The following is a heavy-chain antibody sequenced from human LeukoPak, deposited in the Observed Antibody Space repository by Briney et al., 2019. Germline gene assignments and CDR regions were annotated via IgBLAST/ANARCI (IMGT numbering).Heavy chain of an antibody. CDR2: ISYDGSNK. V-gene: IGHV3-30-3*01. Sequence: GRSLRLSCAASGFTFSSYAMHWVRQAPGKGLEWVAVISYDGSNKYYADSVKGRFTISRDNSKNTLYLQMNSLRAEDTAVYYCARSLSPGSLYLVFDPWGQGTLVTVSS. J-gene: IGHJ5*02. D-gene: IGHD2-2*02. CDR3: ARSLSPGSLYLVFDP. CDR1: GFTFSSYA.